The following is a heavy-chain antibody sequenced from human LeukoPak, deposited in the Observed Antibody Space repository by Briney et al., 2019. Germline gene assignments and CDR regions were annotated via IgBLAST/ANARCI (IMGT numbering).Heavy chain of an antibody. CDR2: INHSGST. Sequence: SETLSLTCAVYGGSFSGYYWSWIRQPPGKGLEWIGEINHSGSTNYNPSLKSRVTISVDTSKNQFSLKLSSVTAADTAVYYCARPGYSSSWYHFQHWGQGTLVTVSS. CDR3: ARPGYSSSWYHFQH. D-gene: IGHD6-13*01. V-gene: IGHV4-34*01. J-gene: IGHJ1*01. CDR1: GGSFSGYY.